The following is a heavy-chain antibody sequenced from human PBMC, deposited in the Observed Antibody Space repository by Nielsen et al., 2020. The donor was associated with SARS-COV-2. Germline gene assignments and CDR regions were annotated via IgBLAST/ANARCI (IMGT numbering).Heavy chain of an antibody. CDR3: ARGGVLWFAELPDY. CDR1: GFTFDDYG. Sequence: GESLKISCAASGFTFDDYGMSWVRQAPGKGLEWVSGINWSGDNTGYADSMKGRFTISGDNAKNSLFLQMNSLRAEDTAFYYCARGGVLWFAELPDYWGQGTLVTVSS. CDR2: INWSGDNT. D-gene: IGHD3-10*01. V-gene: IGHV3-20*04. J-gene: IGHJ4*02.